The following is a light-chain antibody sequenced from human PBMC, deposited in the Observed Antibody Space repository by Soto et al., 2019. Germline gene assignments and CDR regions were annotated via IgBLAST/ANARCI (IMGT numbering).Light chain of an antibody. V-gene: IGKV3D-20*02. Sequence: EIVLTQSPGTLSLSPWERATLSCRASQSVRSNFLAWYQQKPGQAPRLLIYGASNRATGIPDRFSGSGSGTDFTLTISSLEPEDLAVYYCQQRSNWPRTFGQGTKVDIK. CDR1: QSVRSNF. CDR3: QQRSNWPRT. CDR2: GAS. J-gene: IGKJ1*01.